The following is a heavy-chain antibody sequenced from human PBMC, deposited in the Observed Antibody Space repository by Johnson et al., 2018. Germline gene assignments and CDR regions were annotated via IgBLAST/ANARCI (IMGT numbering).Heavy chain of an antibody. J-gene: IGHJ3*02. CDR1: GFTFSHYA. CDR2: LSSSAGST. Sequence: VQLVEAGGGLVQPGGSLRLSCAASGFTFSHYAMRWVRQAPGKGLEWVSGLSSSAGSTYYADSVTGRFTISRDNSRNTVYLQMNSLRVEDTALYYCVRMYCSGRSCYTDAFDIWGQGTVVTVSS. D-gene: IGHD2-15*01. CDR3: VRMYCSGRSCYTDAFDI. V-gene: IGHV3-23*04.